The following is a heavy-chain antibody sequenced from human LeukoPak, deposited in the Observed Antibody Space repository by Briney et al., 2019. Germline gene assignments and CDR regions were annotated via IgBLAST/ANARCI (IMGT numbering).Heavy chain of an antibody. CDR2: VNLQGST. CDR3: AREGGPYRPLDY. V-gene: IGHV4-4*02. J-gene: IGHJ4*02. Sequence: SETLSLTCGVSGGSITQTSYWTWVRQPPGKGLEWIGEVNLQGSTNYNPSLMGRVAISVDKSENHVSLQLTSVTAADTAVYYCAREGGPYRPLDYSGQGTLVTVSS. CDR1: GGSITQTSY.